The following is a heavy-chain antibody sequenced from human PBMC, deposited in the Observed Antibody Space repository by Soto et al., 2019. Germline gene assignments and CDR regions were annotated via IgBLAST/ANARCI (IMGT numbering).Heavy chain of an antibody. CDR3: VKVFRSSNTIFEHHFDY. CDR2: ISSDGGST. D-gene: IGHD3-3*01. J-gene: IGHJ4*02. CDR1: GFTFSTYA. Sequence: HPVGSLRLSCSASGFTFSTYAMHWVRQAPGKGLEYVSAISSDGGSTYYADSVKGRFSISRDNSKNTLYLQMSSLITEDTAVYYCVKVFRSSNTIFEHHFDYWGQGTLVTVSS. V-gene: IGHV3-64D*06.